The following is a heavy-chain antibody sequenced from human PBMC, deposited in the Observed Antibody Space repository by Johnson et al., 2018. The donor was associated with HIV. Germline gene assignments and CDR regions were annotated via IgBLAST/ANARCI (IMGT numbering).Heavy chain of an antibody. J-gene: IGHJ3*02. CDR3: ARDGLSMDAYDI. Sequence: VQLVESGGGVVQPGGSLRLSCVASGFTFSSYWMSWVRQAPGKGLEWVANIKKDGSDKYYGDSVKGRFTISRDNAKNPLYLQINGLRAEDRAVYYCARDGLSMDAYDIWGQGTMVTVAS. CDR2: IKKDGSDK. CDR1: GFTFSSYW. D-gene: IGHD6-6*01. V-gene: IGHV3-7*01.